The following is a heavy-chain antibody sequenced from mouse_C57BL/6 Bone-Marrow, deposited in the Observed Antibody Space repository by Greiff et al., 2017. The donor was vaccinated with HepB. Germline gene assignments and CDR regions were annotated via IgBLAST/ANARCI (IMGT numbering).Heavy chain of an antibody. CDR2: IHPNSGST. CDR3: ARGYYYGSRRGYYFDY. CDR1: GYTFTSYW. D-gene: IGHD1-1*01. J-gene: IGHJ2*01. Sequence: QVQLKESGAELVKPGASVKLSCKASGYTFTSYWMHWVKQRPGQGLEWIGMIHPNSGSTNYNEKFKSKATLTVDKSSSTAYMQLSSLTSEDSAVYYCARGYYYGSRRGYYFDYWGQGTTLTVSS. V-gene: IGHV1-64*01.